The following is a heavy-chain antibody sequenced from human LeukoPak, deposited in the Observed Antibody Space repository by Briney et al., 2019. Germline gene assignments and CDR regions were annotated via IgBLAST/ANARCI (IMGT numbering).Heavy chain of an antibody. CDR3: ARTLQYYDFWSALAYYYYYGMDV. J-gene: IGHJ6*02. CDR2: ISYDGSNK. Sequence: GGSLRLSCAASGFTFSSYGMHWVRQAPGKGLEWVAVISYDGSNKYYADSVKGRFTISRDNSKNTLYLQMNSLRAEDTAVYYCARTLQYYDFWSALAYYYYYGMDVWGQGTTVTVSS. CDR1: GFTFSSYG. V-gene: IGHV3-30*03. D-gene: IGHD3-3*01.